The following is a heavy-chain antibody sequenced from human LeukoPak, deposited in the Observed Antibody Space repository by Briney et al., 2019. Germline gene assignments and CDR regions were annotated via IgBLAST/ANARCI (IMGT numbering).Heavy chain of an antibody. Sequence: GGSLRLSCAASGYTFTGYYMHWVRQAPGQGLEWMGWINPNSGGTNYAQKFQGRVTMTRDTSISTAYMELSRLRSDDTAVYYCARGFYVRWYTDYWGQGTLVTVSS. J-gene: IGHJ4*02. V-gene: IGHV1-2*02. CDR2: INPNSGGT. D-gene: IGHD4-23*01. CDR3: ARGFYVRWYTDY. CDR1: GYTFTGYY.